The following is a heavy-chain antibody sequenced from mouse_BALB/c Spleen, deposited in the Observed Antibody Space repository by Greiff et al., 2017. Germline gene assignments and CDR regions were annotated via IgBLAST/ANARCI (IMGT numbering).Heavy chain of an antibody. Sequence: EVKLEESGGGLVQPGGSMKLSCVASGFTFSNYWMNWVRQSPEKGLEWVAEIRLKSNNYATHYAESVKGRFTISRDDSKSSVYLQMNNLRAEDTGIYYCTRGYGSSYGYWGQGTTLTVSS. CDR1: GFTFSNYW. J-gene: IGHJ2*01. D-gene: IGHD1-1*01. CDR3: TRGYGSSYGY. CDR2: IRLKSNNYAT. V-gene: IGHV6-6*02.